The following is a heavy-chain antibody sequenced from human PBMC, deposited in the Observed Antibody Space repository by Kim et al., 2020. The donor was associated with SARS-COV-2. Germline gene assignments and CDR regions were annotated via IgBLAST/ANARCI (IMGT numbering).Heavy chain of an antibody. CDR2: ISYSGNT. D-gene: IGHD3-10*01. J-gene: IGHJ3*02. CDR1: GDSISNGGYF. Sequence: SETLSLTCTVSGDSISNGGYFWSWIRQHPGMGLEWIGYISYSGNTDYNPSLKSRLAISVDTSKNQFFLNLSSVTAADTALYYCARSRLGELHAFEIWGQGTLVTVSS. V-gene: IGHV4-31*03. CDR3: ARSRLGELHAFEI.